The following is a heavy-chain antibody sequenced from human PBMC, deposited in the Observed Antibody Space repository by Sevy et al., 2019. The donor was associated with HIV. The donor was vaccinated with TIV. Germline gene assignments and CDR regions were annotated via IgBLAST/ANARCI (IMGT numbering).Heavy chain of an antibody. D-gene: IGHD3-22*01. CDR2: ISGTSGTI. CDR3: ARVVLYYDANYCDY. J-gene: IGHJ4*02. V-gene: IGHV3-48*02. CDR1: GFSFSQYS. Sequence: GGSLRLSCAASGFSFSQYSMNWVRQAPGKGLVWLSYISGTSGTIYYAASVKGRFTISRDNAKNSVYLQMNSLRDEDTAVYYCARVVLYYDANYCDYWGQGALVTVSS.